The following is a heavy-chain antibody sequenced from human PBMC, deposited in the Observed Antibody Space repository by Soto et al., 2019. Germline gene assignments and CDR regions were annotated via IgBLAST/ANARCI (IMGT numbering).Heavy chain of an antibody. CDR3: TRGPPRVQWFDP. V-gene: IGHV4-61*01. Sequence: PSETLSLTCTVSGGAVSSGPYYWSCIRQPPGKGLEWIGHIYFTGSTNYNPSLKSRVTMSLDTSRNQFSLKLSSVTAADTAVYYCTRGPPRVQWFDPWGLGTLVTVSS. J-gene: IGHJ5*02. CDR1: GGAVSSGPYY. CDR2: IYFTGST.